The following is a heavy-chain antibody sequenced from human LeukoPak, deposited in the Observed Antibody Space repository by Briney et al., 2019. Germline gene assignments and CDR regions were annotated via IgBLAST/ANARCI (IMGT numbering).Heavy chain of an antibody. CDR2: MNPNSGNT. J-gene: IGHJ4*02. CDR3: ARVAGNCGGDCYRLVY. D-gene: IGHD2-21*01. V-gene: IGHV1-8*01. Sequence: ASVKVSCKASGCTFTTYDINWVRQATGQGLEWIAWMNPNSGNTGYAQKFQGRVTMTRNTSISTAYMELSSLRSEDTAVYYCARVAGNCGGDCYRLVYWGQGTLVTVSS. CDR1: GCTFTTYD.